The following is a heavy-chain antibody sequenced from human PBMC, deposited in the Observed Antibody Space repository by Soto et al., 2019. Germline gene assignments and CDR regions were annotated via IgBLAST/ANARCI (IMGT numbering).Heavy chain of an antibody. Sequence: VQLVQSGTEVKEPGSSVKVSCKASGGIFSGYAFGWVRQAPGHGLEWLGGIIPAFGRADYAQKLQGRVTLTADESTTTACLALRCMRAEATYVYYCASRNSGSADEEVSHYGLDVSGPGTRVTVSS. CDR1: GGIFSGYA. CDR2: IIPAFGRA. J-gene: IGHJ6*02. V-gene: IGHV1-69*01. D-gene: IGHD3-10*01. CDR3: ASRNSGSADEEVSHYGLDV.